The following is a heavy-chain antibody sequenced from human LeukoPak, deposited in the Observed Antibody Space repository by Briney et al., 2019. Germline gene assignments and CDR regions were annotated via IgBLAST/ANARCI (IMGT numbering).Heavy chain of an antibody. D-gene: IGHD6-13*01. J-gene: IGHJ2*01. CDR3: ARVQLVMGSYWYFDL. V-gene: IGHV1-69*13. Sequence: SVKVSCKASGGTFSSYAISWVRQAPGQGLEWMGGIIPIFGTANYAQKFQGRVTITADESTSTAYMELSSLRSEDTAVYYCARVQLVMGSYWYFDLWGRGTLVTVSS. CDR2: IIPIFGTA. CDR1: GGTFSSYA.